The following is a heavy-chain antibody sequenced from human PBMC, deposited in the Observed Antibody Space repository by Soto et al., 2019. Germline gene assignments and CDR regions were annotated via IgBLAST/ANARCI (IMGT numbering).Heavy chain of an antibody. J-gene: IGHJ6*02. V-gene: IGHV1-69*13. CDR1: GGTFSSYA. CDR3: VREWVDTYGIHPPLGLDV. CDR2: IIPISGTA. Sequence: SVKVSCKASGGTFSSYAISWVRQAPGQGLEWMGGIIPISGTANYAQKFQGRVTITADESTSTAYMELNSLRVEDTAIYYCVREWVDTYGIHPPLGLDVWGQGTTVTVSS. D-gene: IGHD5-18*01.